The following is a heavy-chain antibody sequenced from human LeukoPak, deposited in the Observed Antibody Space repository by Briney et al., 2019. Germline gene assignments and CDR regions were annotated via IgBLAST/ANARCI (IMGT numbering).Heavy chain of an antibody. D-gene: IGHD3-16*01. V-gene: IGHV3-11*06. Sequence: GGSLRLSCAASGFTFSDYYMSWIRQAPGKGLEWVSSISSSSSYIYYADSVKGRFTISRDNAKNSLYLQMNSLRAEDTAVYYCAKHWDYYGMDVWGQGTTVTVSS. CDR1: GFTFSDYY. J-gene: IGHJ6*02. CDR3: AKHWDYYGMDV. CDR2: ISSSSSYI.